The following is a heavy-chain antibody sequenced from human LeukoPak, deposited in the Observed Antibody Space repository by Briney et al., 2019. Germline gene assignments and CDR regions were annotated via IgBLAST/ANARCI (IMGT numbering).Heavy chain of an antibody. CDR1: GFTFSDYY. CDR2: ISSSSSYI. J-gene: IGHJ3*02. D-gene: IGHD3/OR15-3a*01. CDR3: ARSPYLWTLEI. Sequence: GGSLRLSCAASGFTFSDYYMSWIRQAPGKGLEWVSSISSSSSYIYYADSVKGRFTISRDNAKNSLYLQMNSLRAEDTAVYYCARSPYLWTLEIWGQGTMVTVSS. V-gene: IGHV3-11*06.